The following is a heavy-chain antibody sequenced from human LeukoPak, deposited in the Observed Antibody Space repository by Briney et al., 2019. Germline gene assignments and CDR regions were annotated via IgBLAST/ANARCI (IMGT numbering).Heavy chain of an antibody. V-gene: IGHV3-33*06. CDR1: GFTFSSYG. CDR3: AKQLGYCSDGSCCFPY. D-gene: IGHD2-15*01. CDR2: IWYDGSNK. J-gene: IGHJ4*02. Sequence: PGGSLRLSCAASGFTFSSYGMHWVRQAPGKGLEWVAVIWYDGSNKYYADSVQGRFTISRDNSKSTLCLQMNSLRAEDTAVYYCAKQLGYCSDGSCCFPYWGQGTLVTVSS.